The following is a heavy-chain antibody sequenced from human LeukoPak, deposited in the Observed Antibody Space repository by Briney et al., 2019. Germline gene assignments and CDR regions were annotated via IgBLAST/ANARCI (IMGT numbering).Heavy chain of an antibody. V-gene: IGHV3-23*01. CDR1: GFTFSSYA. J-gene: IGHJ5*02. CDR2: ISGNSGST. D-gene: IGHD2-15*01. CDR3: AKDGYCSGGSCYFNWFDP. Sequence: GGSLRLSCAASGFTFSSYAMSWVRQAPGKGLEWVSAISGNSGSTYYADSVKGRFTISRDNSKNTLYLQMNSLRAEDTAVYYCAKDGYCSGGSCYFNWFDPWGQGTLVTVSS.